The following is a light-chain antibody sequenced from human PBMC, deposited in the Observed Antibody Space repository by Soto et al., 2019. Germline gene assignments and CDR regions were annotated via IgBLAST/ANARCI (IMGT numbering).Light chain of an antibody. V-gene: IGKV3-20*01. J-gene: IGKJ5*01. CDR3: QQYNNWPRT. CDR2: GAS. Sequence: EIVLTQSPDTLSLSPGERATLSCGASQSVSSSHIAWYQQKPGQSPRLLIDGASSRATGIPDRFRGSGSGTDFTLTISRMEPEDFAVYYCQQYNNWPRTFGQGTRLDIK. CDR1: QSVSSSH.